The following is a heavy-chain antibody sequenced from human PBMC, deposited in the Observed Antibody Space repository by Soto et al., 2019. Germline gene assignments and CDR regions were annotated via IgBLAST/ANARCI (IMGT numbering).Heavy chain of an antibody. J-gene: IGHJ3*02. Sequence: GASVKVSCKSSGGTFSSYAMNWVRQAPGQGLEWMGGIVPLFGTANYAQKFQGRVTITVDESTSTTYMELISLRSEDTAVYYCASLVTVTFGAFGIWGQGTMVTVSS. D-gene: IGHD4-17*01. CDR3: ASLVTVTFGAFGI. CDR1: GGTFSSYA. CDR2: IVPLFGTA. V-gene: IGHV1-69*13.